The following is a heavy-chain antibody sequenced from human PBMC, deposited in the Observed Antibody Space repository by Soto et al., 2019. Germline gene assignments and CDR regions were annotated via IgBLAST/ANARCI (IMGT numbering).Heavy chain of an antibody. CDR3: ARDTCSSTSCYGADYYFDY. CDR1: GFTFSSYG. J-gene: IGHJ4*02. Sequence: QVQLVESGGGVVQPGRSLRLSCAASGFTFSSYGMHWVRQAPGKGLEWVAVIWYDGSNNYYADSVKGRFTISRDNSKNTLYLQMNSLRAEDTAVYYCARDTCSSTSCYGADYYFDYWGQGTLVTVSS. V-gene: IGHV3-33*01. CDR2: IWYDGSNN. D-gene: IGHD2-2*01.